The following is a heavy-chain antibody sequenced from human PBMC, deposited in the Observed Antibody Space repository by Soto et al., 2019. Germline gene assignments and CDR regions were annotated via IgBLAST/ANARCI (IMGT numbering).Heavy chain of an antibody. J-gene: IGHJ4*02. Sequence: GXSVKVTCKASGCSLTSFGIIWVRRAAGQGLEWMGWISAYNGNTNYAQKLQGRVTMTTDTSTSTAYMELRSLRSDDTAVYYCARDLRSDICGPILVWGQGILVTVSS. V-gene: IGHV1-18*04. CDR2: ISAYNGNT. D-gene: IGHD3-22*01. CDR3: ARDLRSDICGPILV. CDR1: GCSLTSFG.